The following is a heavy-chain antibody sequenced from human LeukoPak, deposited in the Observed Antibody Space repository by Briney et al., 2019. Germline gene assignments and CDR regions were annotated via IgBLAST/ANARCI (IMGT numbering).Heavy chain of an antibody. D-gene: IGHD3-22*01. Sequence: ASVKVSYKASGYTFTGYYMHWVRQAPGQGLEWMGWINPNSGGTNYAQKFQGRVTMTRDTSISTAYMELSRLRSDDTAVYYCARDPSPYDSSGYYFNWFDPWGQGTLVTVSS. CDR2: INPNSGGT. V-gene: IGHV1-2*02. CDR3: ARDPSPYDSSGYYFNWFDP. J-gene: IGHJ5*02. CDR1: GYTFTGYY.